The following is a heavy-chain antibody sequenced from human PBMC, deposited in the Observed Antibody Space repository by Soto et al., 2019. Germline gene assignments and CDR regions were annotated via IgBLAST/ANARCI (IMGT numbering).Heavy chain of an antibody. V-gene: IGHV1-18*01. CDR1: GYNFPNYG. J-gene: IGHJ6*02. Sequence: ASVKVSCKTSGYNFPNYGISWVRQAPGQGLEWMGWVSPYNGNKKYAESLQGRVAMTAVTSTSTVYMELRSLRSDGTAVYYCARGGDCSSTSCYTPNYYYGLDVWGQGTTVTVSS. CDR3: ARGGDCSSTSCYTPNYYYGLDV. CDR2: VSPYNGNK. D-gene: IGHD2-2*02.